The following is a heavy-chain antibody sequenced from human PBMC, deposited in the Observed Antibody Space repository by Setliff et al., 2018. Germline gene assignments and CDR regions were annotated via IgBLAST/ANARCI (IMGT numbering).Heavy chain of an antibody. CDR3: ARTCSGSGCYAGLES. J-gene: IGHJ4*02. Sequence: GGSVRLSCAASGFTFSSYTMNWVRQAPGQGLEWVSSIDSSSTWIYYADSVKGRFTISRDNSKNTLYLQMNSLRPEDTAVYYCARTCSGSGCYAGLESWGQGTPVTVS. CDR2: IDSSSTWI. D-gene: IGHD2-15*01. CDR1: GFTFSSYT. V-gene: IGHV3-21*01.